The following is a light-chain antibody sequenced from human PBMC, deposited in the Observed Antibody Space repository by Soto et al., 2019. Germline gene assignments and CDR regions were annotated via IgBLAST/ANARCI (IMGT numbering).Light chain of an antibody. CDR3: QQANSCPFP. CDR1: QGLSSW. Sequence: DIQMTQSPSSVSASVGDRVTITCRASQGLSSWLAWYQQKPGKAPKLLISAASSLQSGVPSRFSGSGSGTEFTLTISSLQPEDFATYYCQQANSCPFPFRPGTKVDIK. V-gene: IGKV1-12*01. J-gene: IGKJ3*01. CDR2: AAS.